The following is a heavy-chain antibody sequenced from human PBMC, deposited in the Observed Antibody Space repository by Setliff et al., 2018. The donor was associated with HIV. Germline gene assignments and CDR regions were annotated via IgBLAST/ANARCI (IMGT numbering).Heavy chain of an antibody. J-gene: IGHJ6*03. D-gene: IGHD6-13*01. CDR2: ISYSGST. Sequence: SETLSLTCTVSGGSISSHYWSWIRQPPGKGLEWIGYISYSGSTNYSPSLKSRVTISVDTSKNQFSLKVSSVIAADTAVYYCARGGSGPSSSKWDPWNSYSYMDVWGKGTTVTVSS. V-gene: IGHV4-59*11. CDR3: ARGGSGPSSSKWDPWNSYSYMDV. CDR1: GGSISSHY.